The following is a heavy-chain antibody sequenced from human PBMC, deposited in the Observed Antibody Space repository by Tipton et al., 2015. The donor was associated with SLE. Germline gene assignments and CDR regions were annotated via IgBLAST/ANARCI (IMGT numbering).Heavy chain of an antibody. CDR2: INEDGSGT. CDR3: ARAVTGTGWE. V-gene: IGHV3-74*03. Sequence: SLRLSCAASGFTFSNYWMHWVRQAPGKGLVWVARINEDGSGTEYADFVKGRFGISRDNVEDTLYLQMNSLRAEDTAVYFCARAVTGTGWEWGQGTLVTVSS. J-gene: IGHJ4*02. CDR1: GFTFSNYW. D-gene: IGHD3/OR15-3a*01.